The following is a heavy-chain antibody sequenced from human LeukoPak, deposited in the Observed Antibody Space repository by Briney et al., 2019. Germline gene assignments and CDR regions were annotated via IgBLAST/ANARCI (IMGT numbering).Heavy chain of an antibody. CDR1: GYTFTNYG. CDR3: ARDLKITIFGVLPWDYFDY. Sequence: GASVKVSCKASGYTFTNYGISWVRQAPGQGLEWMGWISAYNGNTNYAQTLQGRVTMTTDTSTSTAYMELRSLRSDDTALYYCARDLKITIFGVLPWDYFDYWGQGTLVTVSS. V-gene: IGHV1-18*01. D-gene: IGHD3-3*01. J-gene: IGHJ4*02. CDR2: ISAYNGNT.